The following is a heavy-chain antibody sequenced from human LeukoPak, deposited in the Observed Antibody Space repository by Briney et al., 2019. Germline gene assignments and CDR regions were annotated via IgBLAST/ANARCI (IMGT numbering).Heavy chain of an antibody. Sequence: SVKVSCKASGGTFSSYAISWVRQAPGQGLEWMGGIIPIFGTANYAQKFQGRVTITADESTSTAYMELSSLRSEDTAVYYCARGGDIVVVPAAYHFDYWGQGTLVTVSS. CDR1: GGTFSSYA. CDR2: IIPIFGTA. V-gene: IGHV1-69*13. J-gene: IGHJ4*02. CDR3: ARGGDIVVVPAAYHFDY. D-gene: IGHD2-2*01.